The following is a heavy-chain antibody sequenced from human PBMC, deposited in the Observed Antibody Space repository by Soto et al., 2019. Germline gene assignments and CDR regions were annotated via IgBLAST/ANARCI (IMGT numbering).Heavy chain of an antibody. D-gene: IGHD6-19*01. V-gene: IGHV3-23*01. Sequence: QPGGSLRLSCAASGFTFSSYAMSWVRQAPGKGLEWVSAISGSGGSTYYADSVKGRFTISRDNSKNTLYLQMNSLRAEDTAVYYCAKDPYNAVGWYRSNWFDPWGKGTLVTVSS. CDR3: AKDPYNAVGWYRSNWFDP. CDR1: GFTFSSYA. CDR2: ISGSGGST. J-gene: IGHJ5*02.